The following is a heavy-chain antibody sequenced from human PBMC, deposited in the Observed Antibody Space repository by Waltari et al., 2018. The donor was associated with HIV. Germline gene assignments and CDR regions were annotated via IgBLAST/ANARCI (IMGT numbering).Heavy chain of an antibody. CDR3: VKGGGTWLQETHYYKGLDV. Sequence: QLMQSGPEMRRPGASVKISCRAGGFDLTSHGITWVRQAPGQGFEWVGWIEANDGNTDSERRVKERCSLTTTTSTTTAFLEVRDLRVDDTATYYCVKGGGTWLQETHYYKGLDVWGQGTLVIVSS. D-gene: IGHD3-22*01. V-gene: IGHV1-18*01. CDR1: GFDLTSHG. CDR2: IEANDGNT. J-gene: IGHJ3*01.